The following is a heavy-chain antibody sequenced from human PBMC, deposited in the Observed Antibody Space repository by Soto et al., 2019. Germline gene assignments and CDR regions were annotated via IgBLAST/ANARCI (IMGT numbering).Heavy chain of an antibody. CDR3: ARDTETLGPRANDALDI. V-gene: IGHV1-3*01. D-gene: IGHD3-3*02. J-gene: IGHJ3*02. Sequence: GASVKVSCKAAGYTFSTYTMNWVRQAPGQILEWMGWINAGSGNTKYSQNFQGRVSITRDTSASTVYMELTGLKSEDTAMYYCARDTETLGPRANDALDIWGQGTMVTVSS. CDR1: GYTFSTYT. CDR2: INAGSGNT.